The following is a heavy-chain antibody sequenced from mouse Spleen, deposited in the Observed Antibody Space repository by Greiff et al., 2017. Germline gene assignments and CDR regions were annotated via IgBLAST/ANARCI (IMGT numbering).Heavy chain of an antibody. Sequence: EVQLQQSGAELAKPGASVKLSCKASGYTFTSYWMHWVKQRPEQGLEWIGRIDPANGNTKYAPKFQGKATITADTSSNTAYLQLSSLTSEDTAIYYCACITTVVAPDYWGQGTTLTVSS. J-gene: IGHJ2*01. CDR3: ACITTVVAPDY. CDR1: GYTFTSYW. CDR2: IDPANGNT. V-gene: IGHV14-3*01. D-gene: IGHD1-1*01.